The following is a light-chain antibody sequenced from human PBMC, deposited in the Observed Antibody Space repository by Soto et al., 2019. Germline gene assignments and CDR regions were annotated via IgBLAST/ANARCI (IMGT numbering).Light chain of an antibody. CDR1: QNVNTN. V-gene: IGKV3-20*01. CDR3: QHYGSSSWT. CDR2: GAS. J-gene: IGKJ1*01. Sequence: EIVMTQSPATLSVSPGERATLSCRASQNVNTNLAWYQQKPGQAPRLLIYGASNRATGIPARFSGSGSGTDFTLTISRLEPEDFAVYYCQHYGSSSWTFGQGTKVDTK.